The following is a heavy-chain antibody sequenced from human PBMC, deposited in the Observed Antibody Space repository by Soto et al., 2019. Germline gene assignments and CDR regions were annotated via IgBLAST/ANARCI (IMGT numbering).Heavy chain of an antibody. J-gene: IGHJ5*02. V-gene: IGHV4-30-2*01. CDR3: ARDQLEGNWFDP. Sequence: PSETLSLTFDDFGSSISNGGYSWNWLRQPPGKGLEWIGHIYHSGSTLYNPSLKSRVTISVDKSKNQFPLKLSSVTAADTAVYYCARDQLEGNWFDPWGQGTLVTVS. CDR1: GSSISNGGYS. D-gene: IGHD1-1*01. CDR2: IYHSGST.